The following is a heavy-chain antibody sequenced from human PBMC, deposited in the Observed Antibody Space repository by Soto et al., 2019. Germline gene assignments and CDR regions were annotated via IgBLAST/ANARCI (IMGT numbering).Heavy chain of an antibody. D-gene: IGHD3-22*01. CDR1: GYSFTNYW. J-gene: IGHJ5*02. Sequence: GESLKISCKGSGYSFTNYWIGWVRQMPGKGLEWMGRIDPSDSYTNYSPSFQGHVTISADKSISTAYLQWSSLKASDTAMYYCARRSYYDSSGYKAGFDPWGQGTLVTVS. CDR3: ARRSYYDSSGYKAGFDP. CDR2: IDPSDSYT. V-gene: IGHV5-10-1*01.